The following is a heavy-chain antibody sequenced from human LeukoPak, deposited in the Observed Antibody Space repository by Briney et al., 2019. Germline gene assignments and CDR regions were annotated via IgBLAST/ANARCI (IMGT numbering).Heavy chain of an antibody. Sequence: GGSRRLSWAASGFTFSSNSMNWVRQAPGKGLEWVVNIKQDGSEKYYVDSVKGRFTISRDNAKNSLYLQMNNLRVEDTAVYYCARRGLPDVWGKGTTVTVSS. CDR1: GFTFSSNS. J-gene: IGHJ6*03. CDR2: IKQDGSEK. D-gene: IGHD2-15*01. V-gene: IGHV3-7*01. CDR3: ARRGLPDV.